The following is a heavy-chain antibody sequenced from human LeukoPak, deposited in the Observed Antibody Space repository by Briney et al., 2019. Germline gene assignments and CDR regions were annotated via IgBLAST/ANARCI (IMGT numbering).Heavy chain of an antibody. V-gene: IGHV4-39*07. CDR1: GGSISSSSYY. CDR2: IYYSGST. Sequence: SETLSLTCTVSGGSISSSSYYWGWIRQPPGKGLEWIGSIYYSGSTYYNPSLKSRVTISVDTSKNQFSLKLSSVTAADTAVYYCARLRGGGYGPSYYFDYWGQGTLVTVSS. D-gene: IGHD5-18*01. CDR3: ARLRGGGYGPSYYFDY. J-gene: IGHJ4*02.